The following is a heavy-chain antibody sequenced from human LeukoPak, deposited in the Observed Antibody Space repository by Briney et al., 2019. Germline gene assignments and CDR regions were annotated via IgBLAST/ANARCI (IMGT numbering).Heavy chain of an antibody. CDR3: ARDPTRGYDILTGLSP. J-gene: IGHJ5*02. CDR2: ISYDGSNK. Sequence: GRSLRLSCAASGFTFSSYAMHWVCQAPGKGLEWVAVISYDGSNKYYADSVKGRFTISRDNSKNTLYLQMNSLRAEDTAVYYCARDPTRGYDILTGLSPWGQGTLVTVSS. CDR1: GFTFSSYA. V-gene: IGHV3-30*04. D-gene: IGHD3-9*01.